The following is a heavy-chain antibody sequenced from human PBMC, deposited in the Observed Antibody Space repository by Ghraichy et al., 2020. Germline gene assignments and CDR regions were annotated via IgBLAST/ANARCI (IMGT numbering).Heavy chain of an antibody. V-gene: IGHV3-53*01. J-gene: IGHJ2*01. CDR2: IYSGGST. CDR1: GFTVSSNY. Sequence: GGSLRLSCAASGFTVSSNYMSWVRQAPGKGLEWVSVIYSGGSTYYADSVKGRFTISRDNSKNTLYLQMNSLRAEDTAVYYCASSSSGWYNWYFDLWGRGTLVTVSS. D-gene: IGHD6-19*01. CDR3: ASSSSGWYNWYFDL.